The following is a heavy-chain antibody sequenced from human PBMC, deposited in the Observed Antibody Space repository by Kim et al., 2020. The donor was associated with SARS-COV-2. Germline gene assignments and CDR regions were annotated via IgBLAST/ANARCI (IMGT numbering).Heavy chain of an antibody. J-gene: IGHJ3*02. V-gene: IGHV3-73*01. CDR3: TRVPVTTLALWDAYDI. Sequence: GGSLRLSCAASGFSFSDSAMHWVRQASGKGLEWVGRIRSKANSYATTYAASVKGRFTISRDDSKNAAYLQMNSLKTEDTAVYYCTRVPVTTLALWDAYDIWGQGTMVTVSS. CDR1: GFSFSDSA. D-gene: IGHD2-21*01. CDR2: IRSKANSYAT.